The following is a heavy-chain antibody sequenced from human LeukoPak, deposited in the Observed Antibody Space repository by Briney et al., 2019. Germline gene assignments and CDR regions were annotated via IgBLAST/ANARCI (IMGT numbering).Heavy chain of an antibody. CDR1: GFTFSSYW. J-gene: IGHJ6*02. Sequence: GGSLRLSCAASGFTFSSYWMNWARQAPGKGPEWVASIDHNGNVNYYVDSVKGRFTISRDNAKNSLYLQMSNLRAEDTAVYFCAREGGLDVWGQGATVTVSS. CDR3: AREGGLDV. CDR2: IDHNGNVN. V-gene: IGHV3-7*03.